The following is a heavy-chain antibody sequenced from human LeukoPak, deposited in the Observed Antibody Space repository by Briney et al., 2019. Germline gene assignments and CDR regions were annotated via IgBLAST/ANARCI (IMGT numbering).Heavy chain of an antibody. J-gene: IGHJ4*02. CDR3: ARFRTLTTHFDY. CDR2: LYYSGTT. Sequence: PESLSLTCTVSGGSISSSSYYWGWIRQPPGKGLEWIGSLYYSGTTYYNPSLKSRVTISVDTSKNQFSLKLSSVTASDTAVYYCARFRTLTTHFDYWGQGALVTVSS. CDR1: GGSISSSSYY. V-gene: IGHV4-39*01. D-gene: IGHD4-11*01.